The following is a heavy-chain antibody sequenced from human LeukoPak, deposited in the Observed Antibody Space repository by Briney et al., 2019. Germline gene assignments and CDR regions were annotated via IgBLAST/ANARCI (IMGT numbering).Heavy chain of an antibody. CDR3: ARSGGWAYGDYDGFIAFDI. Sequence: ASVMVPCKASGYTFTNHGISWVRQAPGQGLEWMGWISTYNGNTNYAQKLQGRVTMTTDTSTSTAYMELRSLRSDDTAVYYCARSGGWAYGDYDGFIAFDIWGQGTMVTVSS. CDR2: ISTYNGNT. D-gene: IGHD4-17*01. CDR1: GYTFTNHG. J-gene: IGHJ3*02. V-gene: IGHV1-18*01.